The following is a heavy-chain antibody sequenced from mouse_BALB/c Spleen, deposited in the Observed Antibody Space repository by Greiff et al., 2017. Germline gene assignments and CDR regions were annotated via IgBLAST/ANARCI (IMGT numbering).Heavy chain of an antibody. Sequence: DVKLQESGPGLVKPSQSLSLTCSVTGYSITSGYYWNWIRQFPGNKLEWMGYISYDGSNNYNPSLKNRISITRDTSKNQFFLKLNSVTTEDTATYYCARADYGSSQAWFAYWGQGTLVTVSA. CDR1: GYSITSGYY. CDR2: ISYDGSN. CDR3: ARADYGSSQAWFAY. J-gene: IGHJ3*01. V-gene: IGHV3-6*02. D-gene: IGHD1-1*01.